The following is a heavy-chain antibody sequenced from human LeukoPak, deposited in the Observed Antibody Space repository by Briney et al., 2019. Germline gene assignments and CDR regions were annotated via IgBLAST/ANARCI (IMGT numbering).Heavy chain of an antibody. V-gene: IGHV3-48*03. Sequence: GGSLRLSCAASGFTFSSYEMNWVRQAPGKGLEWVSYISSSGSTIYYADSVKGRFTISIDNAKNSLYLQMNSLRAEDTAVYYCARGRSIAVAGTGGYYYYGMDVWGKGTTVTVSS. CDR3: ARGRSIAVAGTGGYYYYGMDV. CDR2: ISSSGSTI. D-gene: IGHD6-19*01. CDR1: GFTFSSYE. J-gene: IGHJ6*04.